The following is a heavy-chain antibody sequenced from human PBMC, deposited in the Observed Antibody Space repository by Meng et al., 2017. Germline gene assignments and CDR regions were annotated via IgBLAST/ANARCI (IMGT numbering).Heavy chain of an antibody. Sequence: ASVKVSCKVCGYTLTELSMHWVRQAPGQGLEWMGIINPSGGSTSYAQKFQGRVTMTRDTSTSTVYMELSSLRSEDTAVYYCARDASIAAAGISPYWGQGTLVTVSS. J-gene: IGHJ4*02. V-gene: IGHV1-46*01. D-gene: IGHD6-13*01. CDR3: ARDASIAAAGISPY. CDR1: GYTLTELS. CDR2: INPSGGST.